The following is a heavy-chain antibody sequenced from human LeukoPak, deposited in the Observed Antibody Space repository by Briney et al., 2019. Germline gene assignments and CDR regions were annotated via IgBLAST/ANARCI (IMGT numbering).Heavy chain of an antibody. Sequence: GASVKVSCKASGGTFSSYAISWVRQAPGQGLEWMGRIIPIFGIANYAQKFQGRVTITADKSTSTAYMELSSLRSEDTAVYYCARDKNYDSSGYYYHWGQGTLVTVSS. CDR3: ARDKNYDSSGYYYH. CDR1: GGTFSSYA. V-gene: IGHV1-69*04. J-gene: IGHJ5*02. D-gene: IGHD3-22*01. CDR2: IIPIFGIA.